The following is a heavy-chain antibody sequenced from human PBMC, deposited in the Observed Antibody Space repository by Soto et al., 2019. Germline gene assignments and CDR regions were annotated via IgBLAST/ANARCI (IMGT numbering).Heavy chain of an antibody. CDR3: ARWGTTGGLDV. V-gene: IGHV3-30*19. Sequence: QVQLVESGGGVLQPGTSLRVSCVGSGFTFRSYVIHWVRQAPGKGLEWVALTSYDGSDKYYDDSVRGRFTISRDNSRNTVDLQMDSLRLEDTALYYCARWGTTGGLDVWGQGTLVSVSS. J-gene: IGHJ1*01. CDR1: GFTFRSYV. D-gene: IGHD3-16*01. CDR2: TSYDGSDK.